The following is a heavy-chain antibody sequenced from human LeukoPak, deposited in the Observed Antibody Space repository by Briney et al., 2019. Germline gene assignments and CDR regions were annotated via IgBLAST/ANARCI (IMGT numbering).Heavy chain of an antibody. Sequence: GGSLRLSCAASGFTFSSYWMSWVRQAPGKGLEWVSSISSSSSYIYYADSVKGRFTISRDNAKNSLYLQMNSLRAEDTAVYYCARRRRRTSSSSSDYYYYYMDVWGKGTTVTVSS. CDR1: GFTFSSYW. J-gene: IGHJ6*03. D-gene: IGHD6-6*01. CDR3: ARRRRRTSSSSSDYYYYYMDV. CDR2: ISSSSSYI. V-gene: IGHV3-21*01.